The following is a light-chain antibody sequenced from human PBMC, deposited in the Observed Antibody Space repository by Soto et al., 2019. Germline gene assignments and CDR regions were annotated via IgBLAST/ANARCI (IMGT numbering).Light chain of an antibody. J-gene: IGKJ5*01. CDR3: QQNGSSPPT. Sequence: EMVLTQSPATLSLSPGESATLSCRTSQSVSSSYLAWYQQKPGQAPRLLIDGTSSRATGVPDRFSGSGSRTGFTLTISILEPVDFAVYYFQQNGSSPPTFGPGTRLEI. CDR1: QSVSSSY. CDR2: GTS. V-gene: IGKV3-20*01.